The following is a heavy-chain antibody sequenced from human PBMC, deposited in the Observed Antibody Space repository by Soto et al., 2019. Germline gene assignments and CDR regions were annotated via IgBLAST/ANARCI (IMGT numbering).Heavy chain of an antibody. J-gene: IGHJ2*01. CDR2: ISSSSSYT. CDR3: ARDAYRDYEGWYFDL. D-gene: IGHD4-17*01. V-gene: IGHV3-11*06. Sequence: QVQLVESGGGLVKPGGSLRLSCAASGFTFSDYYMSWIRQAPGKGLEWVSYISSSSSYTNYADSVKGRFTISRDNAKNSLYQQMNSLRAEDTAVYYCARDAYRDYEGWYFDLWGSGTLVTVSS. CDR1: GFTFSDYY.